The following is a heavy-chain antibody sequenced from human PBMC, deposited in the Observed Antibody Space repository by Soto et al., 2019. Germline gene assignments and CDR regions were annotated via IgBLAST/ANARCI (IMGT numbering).Heavy chain of an antibody. J-gene: IGHJ4*02. D-gene: IGHD6-13*01. CDR1: GFTFSDEN. CDR2: ISGSGGST. V-gene: IGHV3-23*01. CDR3: AKSWDRLKPAPFDY. Sequence: GGSLRLSCSASGFTFSDENMSWVRQAPGKGLEWVSAISGSGGSTYYADSVKGRFTISRDNSKNTLYLQMNSLRAEDTAVYYCAKSWDRLKPAPFDYWGQGTLVTVSS.